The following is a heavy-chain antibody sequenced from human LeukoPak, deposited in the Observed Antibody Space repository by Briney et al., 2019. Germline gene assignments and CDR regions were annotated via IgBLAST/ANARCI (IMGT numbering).Heavy chain of an antibody. D-gene: IGHD1-26*01. CDR2: INHSGST. J-gene: IGHJ6*02. CDR1: GGSFSGYY. Sequence: SETLSLTCAVYGGSFSGYYWSWIRQPPGKGLEWIGEINHSGSTNYNPSLKSQVTISVDTSKNQFSLKLSSVTAADTAVYYCARGGLATAYGMDVWGQGTTVTVSS. V-gene: IGHV4-34*01. CDR3: ARGGLATAYGMDV.